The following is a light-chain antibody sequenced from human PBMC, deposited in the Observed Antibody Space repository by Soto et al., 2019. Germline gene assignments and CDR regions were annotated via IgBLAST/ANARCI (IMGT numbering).Light chain of an antibody. J-gene: IGKJ5*01. CDR3: QQRSNWPIT. Sequence: EMVVTQSPATLSVSPGERVALSCRASQSVSINLAWYQQKPGQAPRLLIYDASNRATGIPARFSGSGSGTDFTLTISSLEPEDFAVYYCQQRSNWPITFGQGTRLEIK. CDR1: QSVSIN. CDR2: DAS. V-gene: IGKV3-11*01.